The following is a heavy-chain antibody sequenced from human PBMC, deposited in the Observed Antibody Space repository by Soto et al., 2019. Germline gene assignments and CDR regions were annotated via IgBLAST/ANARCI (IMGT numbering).Heavy chain of an antibody. CDR2: IYYSGST. D-gene: IGHD5-18*01. Sequence: PSETLSLTCTVSGGSISSSIYYWGWIRHPPGKGLEWIGSIYYSGSTYYNPSLKSRVTISVDTSKNQFSLKLSSVTAADTAVYYCARQPVVDTAIAPDYWGQGTLVTVSS. CDR3: ARQPVVDTAIAPDY. V-gene: IGHV4-39*01. J-gene: IGHJ4*02. CDR1: GGSISSSIYY.